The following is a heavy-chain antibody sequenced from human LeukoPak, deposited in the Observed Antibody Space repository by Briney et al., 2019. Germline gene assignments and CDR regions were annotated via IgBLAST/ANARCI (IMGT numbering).Heavy chain of an antibody. Sequence: PGGSLRLSCAASGVTFSRSGMHWVRQAPGKGLEWMAVIWYDGSNKYYADSVKGRFTISRDNSKNTLYLQMNSLRAEDTAVYYCAKEGTHGDYALFDYWGQGTLVTVSS. V-gene: IGHV3-30*02. CDR2: IWYDGSNK. CDR3: AKEGTHGDYALFDY. CDR1: GVTFSRSG. D-gene: IGHD4-17*01. J-gene: IGHJ4*02.